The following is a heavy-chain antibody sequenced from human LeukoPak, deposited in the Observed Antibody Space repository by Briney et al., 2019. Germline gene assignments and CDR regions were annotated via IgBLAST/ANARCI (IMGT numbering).Heavy chain of an antibody. V-gene: IGHV4-34*01. D-gene: IGHD6-19*01. CDR1: GGSFSGYY. Sequence: PSETLSLTCAVYGGSFSGYYWSWLRQPPGKGLEWIGEINHSGSTNYNPSLKSRVTISVDTSKNQFSLKLSSVTAADTAVYYCASFSHDRGGWTHDYWGQGTLVTVSS. CDR2: INHSGST. J-gene: IGHJ4*02. CDR3: ASFSHDRGGWTHDY.